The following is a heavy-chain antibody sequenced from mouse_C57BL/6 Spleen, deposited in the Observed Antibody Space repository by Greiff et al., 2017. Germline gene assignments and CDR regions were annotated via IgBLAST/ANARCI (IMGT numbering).Heavy chain of an antibody. Sequence: VQLQQSGAELVKPGASVKMSCKASGYTFTSYWITWVKQRPGQGLEWIGDIYPGSGSTNYNEKFKSKATLTVDTSSSTAYMQLSSLTSEDSAVYYCERYGSRHYAMDYWGQGTSVTVSS. CDR3: ERYGSRHYAMDY. J-gene: IGHJ4*01. CDR2: IYPGSGST. V-gene: IGHV1-55*01. D-gene: IGHD1-1*01. CDR1: GYTFTSYW.